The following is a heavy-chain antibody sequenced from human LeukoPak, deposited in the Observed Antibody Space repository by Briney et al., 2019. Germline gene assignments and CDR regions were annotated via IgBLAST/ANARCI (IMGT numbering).Heavy chain of an antibody. CDR1: GFTLSRYD. V-gene: IGHV3-23*01. CDR3: AKVSVAGLSGDY. Sequence: GGSLRLSCAASGFTLSRYDMHWVRQAPGKGLEWVSAISGSGGSTYYADSVKGRFTISRDNSKNTLYLQMNSLRAEDTAVYYCAKVSVAGLSGDYWGQGTLVTVSS. J-gene: IGHJ4*02. CDR2: ISGSGGST. D-gene: IGHD6-19*01.